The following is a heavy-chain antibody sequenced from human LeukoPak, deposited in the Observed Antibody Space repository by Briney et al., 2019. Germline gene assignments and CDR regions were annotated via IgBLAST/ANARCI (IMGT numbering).Heavy chain of an antibody. CDR2: ISGSGGST. CDR1: GFTFSSYA. Sequence: GGSLRLSCAASGFTFSSYAMSWVRQAPGKGLEWVSAISGSGGSTYYADSVKGRFTISRDNSKNTLYLQMNSLRAEDTAVYYCAEQQVGITAFDYWGQGTLVTVSS. V-gene: IGHV3-23*01. CDR3: AEQQVGITAFDY. J-gene: IGHJ4*02. D-gene: IGHD2-21*01.